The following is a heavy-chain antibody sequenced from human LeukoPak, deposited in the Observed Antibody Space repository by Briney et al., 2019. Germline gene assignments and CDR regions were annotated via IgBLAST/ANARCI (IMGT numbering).Heavy chain of an antibody. CDR1: GYSISSGYY. Sequence: SETLSLTCTVSGYSISSGYYWGWIRQPPGRGLEWIGSIYHSGSTYYDPSLKSRVTISVDTSKKQFSLKLSSVTAAGTAVYYCHYYDSSGYLYYFDYWGQGTLVTVSS. D-gene: IGHD3-22*01. J-gene: IGHJ4*02. CDR3: HYYDSSGYLYYFDY. CDR2: IYHSGST. V-gene: IGHV4-38-2*02.